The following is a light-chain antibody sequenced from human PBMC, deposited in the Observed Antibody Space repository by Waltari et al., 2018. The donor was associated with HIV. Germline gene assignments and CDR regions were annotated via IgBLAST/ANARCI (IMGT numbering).Light chain of an antibody. CDR2: KAS. V-gene: IGKV1-5*03. J-gene: IGKJ2*01. Sequence: DIQMTQSPSTLSASVGDRVTITCRASQTISVWLAWYQQKPGKAPKLLIYKASSLESGVPERFSGSGSGTEFTLTISSLHPDDFATYYCQQYSRPMYTFGQGTKLEIK. CDR3: QQYSRPMYT. CDR1: QTISVW.